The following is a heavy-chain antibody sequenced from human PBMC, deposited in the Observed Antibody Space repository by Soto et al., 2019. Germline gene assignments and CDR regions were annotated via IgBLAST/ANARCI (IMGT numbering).Heavy chain of an antibody. CDR3: ARNRLAALMVYARPRSYYYMDV. Sequence: SETLSLTCAVYGGSFSGYYWSWIRQPPGKGLEWIGEINHSGSTNYNPSLKSRVTISVDTSKNQFSLKLSSVTAADTAVYYCARNRLAALMVYARPRSYYYMDVWGKGTTVTVSS. CDR1: GGSFSGYY. V-gene: IGHV4-34*01. CDR2: INHSGST. D-gene: IGHD2-8*01. J-gene: IGHJ6*03.